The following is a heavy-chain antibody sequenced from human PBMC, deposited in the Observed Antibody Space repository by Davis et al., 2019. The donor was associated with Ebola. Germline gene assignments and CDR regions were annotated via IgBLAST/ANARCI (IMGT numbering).Heavy chain of an antibody. D-gene: IGHD3-22*01. J-gene: IGHJ3*02. Sequence: SVKVSCKASGFSFSSSAVQWVRQARGQRLEWIGWIVVGSGNTNSAQKFHERVTISRDMSTSTASMELSSLRSEDTAVYYCAAGLTYYYDRVPDAFDIWGQGTMVTVSS. CDR2: IVVGSGNT. V-gene: IGHV1-58*01. CDR1: GFSFSSSA. CDR3: AAGLTYYYDRVPDAFDI.